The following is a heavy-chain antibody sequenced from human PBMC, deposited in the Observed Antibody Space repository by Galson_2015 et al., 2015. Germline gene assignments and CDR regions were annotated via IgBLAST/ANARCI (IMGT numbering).Heavy chain of an antibody. Sequence: SLRLSCAASGFTFSSYSMNWVRQAPGKGLEWVSYISSSSSTIYYADSVKGRFTISRDNAKNSLYLQMNSLRDEDTAVYYCARAGEEYYYYYYGMDVWGQGTTVTVSS. CDR2: ISSSSSTI. CDR3: ARAGEEYYYYYYGMDV. V-gene: IGHV3-48*02. J-gene: IGHJ6*02. CDR1: GFTFSSYS.